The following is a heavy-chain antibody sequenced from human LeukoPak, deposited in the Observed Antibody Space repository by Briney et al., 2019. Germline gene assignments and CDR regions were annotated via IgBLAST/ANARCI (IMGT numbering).Heavy chain of an antibody. J-gene: IGHJ6*02. Sequence: GESLKISCWGSGYKFNSYWIGWVRQMPGKGLEWMGSIDPSDSYTNYSPSFQGHVTISADKSISTAYLQWSSLKASNTATYYCARPMAGSGGYYYYDMDVWGQGATVTVSS. D-gene: IGHD2-8*01. CDR2: IDPSDSYT. CDR3: ARPMAGSGGYYYYDMDV. V-gene: IGHV5-10-1*01. CDR1: GYKFNSYW.